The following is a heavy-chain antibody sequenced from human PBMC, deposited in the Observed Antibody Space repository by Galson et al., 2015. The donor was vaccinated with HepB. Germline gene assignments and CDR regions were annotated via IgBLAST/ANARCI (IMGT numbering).Heavy chain of an antibody. J-gene: IGHJ3*02. Sequence: SLRLSCAASGFTFSNAWMNWVRQAPGKGLEWVGRIKSKTDGGTTDYAAPVKGRFTISRDDSKNTLYLQMNSLKTEDAAVYYCTTGIAAAGTTMGYDAFDIWGQGTMVTVSS. CDR3: TTGIAAAGTTMGYDAFDI. D-gene: IGHD6-13*01. CDR1: GFTFSNAW. CDR2: IKSKTDGGTT. V-gene: IGHV3-15*07.